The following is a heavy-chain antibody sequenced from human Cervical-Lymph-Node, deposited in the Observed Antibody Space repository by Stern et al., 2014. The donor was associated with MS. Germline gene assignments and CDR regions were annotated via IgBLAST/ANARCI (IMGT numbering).Heavy chain of an antibody. CDR3: AKDRGSGWSLDY. CDR1: GFTFSTYG. D-gene: IGHD6-19*01. J-gene: IGHJ4*02. V-gene: IGHV3-30*18. CDR2: ISHDGSKK. Sequence: VQLVESGGGVVQPGRSLRLSCAGSGFTFSTYGMHWVRQAPGKGLEWVALISHDGSKKYYVDSVKCRFTISRDNSKNTMYVHMNSLRDEDTAVYYCAKDRGSGWSLDYWGQGTLVIVSS.